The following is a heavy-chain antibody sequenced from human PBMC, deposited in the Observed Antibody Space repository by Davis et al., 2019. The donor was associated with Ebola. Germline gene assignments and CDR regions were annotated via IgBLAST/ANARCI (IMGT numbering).Heavy chain of an antibody. CDR2: IYPGDSDI. CDR1: GYSFTSYW. D-gene: IGHD3-3*02. CDR3: ARTLSIFGYFDY. J-gene: IGHJ4*02. V-gene: IGHV5-51*01. Sequence: KVSCKGSGYSFTSYWIGWVRQMPGTGLEWMGIIYPGDSDIRYSPSFQGQVTISADKSISTAYLQWSSLKASDTAMYYCARTLSIFGYFDYWGQGTLVTVSS.